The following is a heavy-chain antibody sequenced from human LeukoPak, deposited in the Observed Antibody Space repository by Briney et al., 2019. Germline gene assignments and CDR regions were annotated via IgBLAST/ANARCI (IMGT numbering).Heavy chain of an antibody. CDR2: LFYSEST. D-gene: IGHD3-10*01. V-gene: IGHV4-59*02. CDR3: APVGVIRGVTYFDY. Sequence: SETLSLTCTVSGASVSTYCWSWIRQPPGKGLEWIAYLFYSESTDYNAFLESLVSISVDTSKNQFSLKLRSVTAADAALYYCAPVGVIRGVTYFDYWGQGTLVTVSS. J-gene: IGHJ4*02. CDR1: GASVSTYC.